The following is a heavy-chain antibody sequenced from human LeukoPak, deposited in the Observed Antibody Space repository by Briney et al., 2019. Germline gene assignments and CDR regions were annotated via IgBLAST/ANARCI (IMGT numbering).Heavy chain of an antibody. CDR2: IYYSGST. V-gene: IGHV4-59*08. Sequence: PSETLSLTCTVSGVSISSYYWSWIRQPPGKGLEWIGYIYYSGSTNYNPSLKSRVTISVDTSKNQFSLKLSSVTAADTAVYYCARLNSGGAAAGTTAFDIWGQGTMVTVSS. D-gene: IGHD6-13*01. CDR1: GVSISSYY. CDR3: ARLNSGGAAAGTTAFDI. J-gene: IGHJ3*02.